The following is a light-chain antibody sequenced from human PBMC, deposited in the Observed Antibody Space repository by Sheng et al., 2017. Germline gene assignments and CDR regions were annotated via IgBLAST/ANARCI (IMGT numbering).Light chain of an antibody. CDR1: SSDVGGYSY. CDR2: DVS. J-gene: IGLJ2*01. Sequence: QSALTQPASVSGSPEQSITISCTGTSSDVGGYSYVSWYQQHPGKAPKLMVYDVSNRPLGVSNRFSGSKSGNTASLTISGLQAEDEADYYCSSFATSSKRVFGGGTKVTVL. V-gene: IGLV2-14*03. CDR3: SSFATSSKRV.